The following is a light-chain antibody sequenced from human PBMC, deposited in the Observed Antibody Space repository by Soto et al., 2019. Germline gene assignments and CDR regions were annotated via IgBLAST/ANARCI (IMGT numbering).Light chain of an antibody. CDR3: QQYGQSPRVT. CDR1: QSVSSSF. Sequence: ETVLTQSPGTLSLSPGERATLSCRTSQSVSSSFLAWYQQKPGQAPRLLIYGASSRATGIPDRFSGSGSGTDFPLTISRLEPEDFAVYYCQQYGQSPRVTFGGGTKVEIK. CDR2: GAS. V-gene: IGKV3-20*01. J-gene: IGKJ4*01.